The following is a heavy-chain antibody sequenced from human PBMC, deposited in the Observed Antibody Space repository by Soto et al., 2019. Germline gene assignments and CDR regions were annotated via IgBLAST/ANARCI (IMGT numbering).Heavy chain of an antibody. CDR2: IWYDGSNK. V-gene: IGHV3-33*08. J-gene: IGHJ6*03. CDR3: ARDRLGATGTTGDYYMDV. CDR1: GFTFSSYG. Sequence: GGSLRLSCAASGFTFSSYGMHWVRQAPGKGLEWVAVIWYDGSNKYYADSVKGRFTISRDNSKNTLYLQMNSLRAEDTAVYYCARDRLGATGTTGDYYMDVWGKGTTVTVSS. D-gene: IGHD1-7*01.